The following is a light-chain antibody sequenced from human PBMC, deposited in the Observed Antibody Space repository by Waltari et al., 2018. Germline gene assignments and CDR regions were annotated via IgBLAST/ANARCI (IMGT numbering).Light chain of an antibody. Sequence: QSALTQPRSVSGSPGQSVTISCAGAGSDVGDFNSVSWYQQHPGQAPKLIIFDVFKRPSGVPDRFSGSQSGTSASLTVSGLQAEDEADYYCCSYAGIWVFGGGTKLTVL. V-gene: IGLV2-11*01. CDR1: GSDVGDFNS. CDR2: DVF. J-gene: IGLJ3*02. CDR3: CSYAGIWV.